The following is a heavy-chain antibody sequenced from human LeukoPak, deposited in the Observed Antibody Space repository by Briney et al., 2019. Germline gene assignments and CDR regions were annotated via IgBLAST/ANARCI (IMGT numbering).Heavy chain of an antibody. CDR3: AKALRKYYYDSSGYYYGRD. J-gene: IGHJ4*02. CDR1: GLSLNNYA. V-gene: IGHV3-23*01. Sequence: GGSLRLSCTASGLSLNNYAMSWVRQVPGKGLEWVSAISGSGGSTYYADSVKGRFTISRDNSKNTLYLQMNSLRAEDTAVYYCAKALRKYYYDSSGYYYGRDWGQGTLVTVSS. D-gene: IGHD3-22*01. CDR2: ISGSGGST.